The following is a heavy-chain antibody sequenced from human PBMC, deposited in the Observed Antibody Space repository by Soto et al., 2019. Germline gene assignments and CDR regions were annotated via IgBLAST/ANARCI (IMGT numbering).Heavy chain of an antibody. CDR2: IYYSGGT. J-gene: IGHJ5*02. V-gene: IGHV4-39*01. Sequence: QLQLQESGPGLVKPSETLSLTCTVSGGSISSSNHYWGWIRQTPGKGLEWIGNIYYSGGTFYNASLKSRVTISVDTCKNRLSLKVTSVTAADTAVYYCARRSYGSGVDLWGQGTLVTVSS. CDR3: ARRSYGSGVDL. D-gene: IGHD3-10*01. CDR1: GGSISSSNHY.